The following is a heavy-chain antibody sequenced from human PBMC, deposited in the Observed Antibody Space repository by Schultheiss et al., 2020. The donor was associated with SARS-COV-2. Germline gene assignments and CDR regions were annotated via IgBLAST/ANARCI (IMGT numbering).Heavy chain of an antibody. J-gene: IGHJ4*02. CDR1: GFILTDFA. D-gene: IGHD4-17*01. Sequence: GGSLRLSCAASGFILTDFAIHWIRQSPGKGLECMAVISGDGNQIHYADSVRGRFTISRDYARNTLYLQMNNLRVEDTAVYYCAKDLYGPEDYWGQGTLVTVSS. CDR2: ISGDGNQI. CDR3: AKDLYGPEDY. V-gene: IGHV3-30-3*01.